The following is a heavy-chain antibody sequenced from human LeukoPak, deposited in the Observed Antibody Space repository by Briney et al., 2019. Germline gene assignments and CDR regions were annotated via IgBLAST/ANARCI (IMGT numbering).Heavy chain of an antibody. CDR2: ISGSGGST. D-gene: IGHD6-19*01. V-gene: IGHV3-23*01. CDR3: AKETYSSGWYPYFDY. CDR1: GFTFSSYA. Sequence: GGSLRLSCVASGFTFSSYAMSWVRQAPGKGLEWVSGISGSGGSTYYADSVKGRFTISRDNSKNTLFLQMNSLRAEDTAVYYCAKETYSSGWYPYFDYWGQGTLVTVSS. J-gene: IGHJ4*02.